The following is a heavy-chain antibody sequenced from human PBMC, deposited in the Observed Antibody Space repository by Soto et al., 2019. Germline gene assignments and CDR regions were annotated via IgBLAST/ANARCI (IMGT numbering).Heavy chain of an antibody. V-gene: IGHV1-69*02. J-gene: IGHJ4*02. D-gene: IGHD3-9*01. CDR1: GGTFSSYT. CDR3: ASNYDMLTGLDY. CDR2: IIPILGIA. Sequence: QVQLVQSGAEVKKPGSSVKVSCKASGGTFSSYTISWVRQAPGQGLEWMGRIIPILGIANYAQKFQGRVTITADKSTSTADMELSSLRSEYTAVYYCASNYDMLTGLDYWGQGTLVTVSS.